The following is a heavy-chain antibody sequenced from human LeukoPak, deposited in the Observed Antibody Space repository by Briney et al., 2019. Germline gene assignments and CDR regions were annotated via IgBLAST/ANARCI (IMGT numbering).Heavy chain of an antibody. CDR1: GFTFSGSA. V-gene: IGHV3-73*01. CDR2: IRSKANSYAT. CDR3: TRGRYDYVWGDNFDY. Sequence: GGSPRLSCAASGFTFSGSAMHWVRQASGKGLEWVGRIRSKANSYATAYAASVKGRFTISRDDSKNTAYLQMNSLKTEDTAVYYCTRGRYDYVWGDNFDYWGQGTLVTVSS. J-gene: IGHJ4*02. D-gene: IGHD3-16*01.